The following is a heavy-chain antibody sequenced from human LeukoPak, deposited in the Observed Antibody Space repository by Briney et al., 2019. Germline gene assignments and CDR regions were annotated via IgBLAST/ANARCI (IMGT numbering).Heavy chain of an antibody. CDR1: GFTFSSYS. CDR2: ISSSSSYI. J-gene: IGHJ4*02. D-gene: IGHD3-3*01. V-gene: IGHV3-21*01. Sequence: GGSLRLSCAVSGFTFSSYSMNWVRQAPGKGLEWVSSISSSSSYIYYADSVKGRFTISRDNAKNSLYLQMNSLRAEDTAVYYCARAHYGFNFDYWGQGTLVTVSS. CDR3: ARAHYGFNFDY.